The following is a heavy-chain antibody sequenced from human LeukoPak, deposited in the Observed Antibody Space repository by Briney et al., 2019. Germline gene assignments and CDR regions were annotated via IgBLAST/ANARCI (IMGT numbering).Heavy chain of an antibody. D-gene: IGHD3-10*01. CDR3: ARDRLLWFGELDY. J-gene: IGHJ4*02. V-gene: IGHV4-38-2*02. CDR2: IYYSGST. CDR1: GYSISSGYY. Sequence: SETLSLTCTVSGYSISSGYYWGWIRQPPGKGLEWIGSIYYSGSTYYNPSLKSRVTISVDTSKNQISLKLRSLTAADTAVYYCARDRLLWFGELDYWGQGTLVIVS.